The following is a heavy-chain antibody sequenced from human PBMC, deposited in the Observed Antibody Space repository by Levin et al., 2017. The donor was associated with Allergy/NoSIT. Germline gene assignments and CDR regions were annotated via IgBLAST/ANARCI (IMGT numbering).Heavy chain of an antibody. Sequence: SETLSLTCGVYGGSFSGNYWSWIRQPPGKGLEWIGEATHSGSTKYNPSLKSRVTMSFDTSKNQFFLNLSSVTAADTAVYYCARGPGYGSGSLYFDYWGQGTLASVSS. V-gene: IGHV4-34*01. CDR1: GGSFSGNY. CDR3: ARGPGYGSGSLYFDY. D-gene: IGHD3-10*01. J-gene: IGHJ4*02. CDR2: ATHSGST.